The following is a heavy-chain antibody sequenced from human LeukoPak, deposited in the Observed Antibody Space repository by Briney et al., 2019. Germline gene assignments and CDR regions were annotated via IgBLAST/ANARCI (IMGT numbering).Heavy chain of an antibody. D-gene: IGHD3-22*01. CDR2: ISYDGSNK. CDR1: GFTFSSYG. Sequence: GRSQRLSCAASGFTFSSYGMHWVRQAPGKGLEWVAVISYDGSNKYYADSVKGRFSISRDNSKNTLYLQMNSLSVEDTAVYYCAKSFYYAFEYWGQGTLVTVSS. V-gene: IGHV3-30*18. CDR3: AKSFYYAFEY. J-gene: IGHJ4*02.